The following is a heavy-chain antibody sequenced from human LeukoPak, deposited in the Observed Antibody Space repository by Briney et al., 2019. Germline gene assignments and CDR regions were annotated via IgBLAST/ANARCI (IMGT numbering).Heavy chain of an antibody. CDR3: ARHGGLEAAAGTFDY. J-gene: IGHJ4*02. V-gene: IGHV5-51*01. CDR1: GYSFTSYW. D-gene: IGHD6-13*01. Sequence: GESLKISCKGSGYSFTSYWIGWVRQMPGKGLEWMGIIYPGDSDTRYSPSFQGQVTISADKSISTAYLQWSSLKASDTAMYYCARHGGLEAAAGTFDYWGQGTLVTVSS. CDR2: IYPGDSDT.